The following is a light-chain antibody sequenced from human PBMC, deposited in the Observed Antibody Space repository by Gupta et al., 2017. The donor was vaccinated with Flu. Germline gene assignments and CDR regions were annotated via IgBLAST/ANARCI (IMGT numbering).Light chain of an antibody. CDR1: RSNIGAGYE. V-gene: IGLV1-40*01. Sequence: RVTISCTGGRSNIGAGYEVHWYQHRPGTAPKLLIYGNNNRPSGVPARFVGSKSGTSASLAITELQAEDEADYYCQSYDSTRSVVFGGGTKLTVL. CDR3: QSYDSTRSVV. J-gene: IGLJ2*01. CDR2: GNN.